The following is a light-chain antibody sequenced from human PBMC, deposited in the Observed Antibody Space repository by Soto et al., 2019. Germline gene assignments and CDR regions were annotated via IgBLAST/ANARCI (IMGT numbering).Light chain of an antibody. CDR3: HQYGSSPHT. V-gene: IGKV3-20*01. CDR2: GAS. J-gene: IGKJ4*01. CDR1: QSVSSNY. Sequence: EIVLTQSPCTLSLSPRERATLACRASQSVSSNYVAWYQQKPGQALRLLIYGASIRATGIPDRFSGSGSGTDFTLNISRLELEDFAVYDGHQYGSSPHTFGGGPKVEIK.